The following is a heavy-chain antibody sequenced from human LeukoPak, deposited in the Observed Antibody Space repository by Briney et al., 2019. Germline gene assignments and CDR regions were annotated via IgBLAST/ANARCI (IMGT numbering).Heavy chain of an antibody. J-gene: IGHJ4*02. D-gene: IGHD3-10*01. Sequence: ASGKVSCKASGYTFTSYDINWMRQATGQGLEWMGWMNPNSGNTGYAQKFQGRVTITRNTSISTAYMELSSLRSEDTAVYYCARGYGYGSGSRYGCWGQGTLVTVSS. CDR3: ARGYGYGSGSRYGC. CDR1: GYTFTSYD. CDR2: MNPNSGNT. V-gene: IGHV1-8*03.